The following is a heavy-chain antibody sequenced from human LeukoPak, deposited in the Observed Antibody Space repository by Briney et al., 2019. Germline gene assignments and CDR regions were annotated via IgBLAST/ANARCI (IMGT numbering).Heavy chain of an antibody. J-gene: IGHJ4*02. CDR2: ISGSGGTT. CDR3: AKHRHSDKYDFLGDY. D-gene: IGHD2/OR15-2a*01. V-gene: IGHV3-23*01. CDR1: GFTFTSYT. Sequence: GGSLRLSCAASGFTFTSYTMTWVRQAPGKGLEWVSTISGSGGTTFYADSVEGRCTISRDNSKNTVYVQMDSQRADDTAVYFWAKHRHSDKYDFLGDYGGQGSLVTVSS.